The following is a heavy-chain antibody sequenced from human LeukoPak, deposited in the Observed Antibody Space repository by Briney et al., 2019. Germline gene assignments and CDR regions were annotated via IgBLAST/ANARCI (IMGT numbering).Heavy chain of an antibody. J-gene: IGHJ6*03. CDR1: GRTFSSYA. CDR2: FIPIFGTA. D-gene: IGHD2-15*01. V-gene: IGHV1-69*01. CDR3: ARDTCSGGSCYSNYYYYMDV. Sequence: SVNLSCKASGRTFSSYAIIWVRRAPGLGLEWMGGFIPIFGTANYAQKFQGRVRITADESTSTAYMELSSLRSENTAVYYCARDTCSGGSCYSNYYYYMDVWGKGTTVTVSS.